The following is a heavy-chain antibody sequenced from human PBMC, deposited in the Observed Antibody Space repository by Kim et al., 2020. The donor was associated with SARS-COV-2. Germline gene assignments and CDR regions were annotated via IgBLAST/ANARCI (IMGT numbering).Heavy chain of an antibody. V-gene: IGHV6-1*01. Sequence: SQTLSLTCGISGDSVSSNSVAWNWIRQSPSRVLEWLGRTYYRSRWYNNYAVSVKSRITINPDTSKNQFSLQLNSVTPEDTSMYYCARGSSGCFDYWGPGALVTVSS. J-gene: IGHJ4*02. CDR2: TYYRSRWYN. CDR1: GDSVSSNSVA. CDR3: ARGSSGCFDY. D-gene: IGHD6-25*01.